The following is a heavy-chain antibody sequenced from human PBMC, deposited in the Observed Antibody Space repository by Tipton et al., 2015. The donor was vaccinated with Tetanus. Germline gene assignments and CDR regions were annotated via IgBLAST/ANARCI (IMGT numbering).Heavy chain of an antibody. CDR1: GGSISTYH. D-gene: IGHD2-21*01. CDR2: IDYFGST. CDR3: ARTSGDLSSSY. Sequence: TLSLTCTVSGGSISTYHWNWIRQSPGKGLEWIGYIDYFGSTKYNPSLKSRVAMSVDTSKNQLSLKLSSVTSADTAVYYCARTSGDLSSSYWGQGTRVTVSS. V-gene: IGHV4-59*01. J-gene: IGHJ1*01.